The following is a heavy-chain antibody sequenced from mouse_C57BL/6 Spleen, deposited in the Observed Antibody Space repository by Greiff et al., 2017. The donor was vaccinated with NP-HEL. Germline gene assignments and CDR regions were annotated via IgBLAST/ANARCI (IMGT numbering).Heavy chain of an antibody. Sequence: VQLQQSGAELVMPGASVKLSCKASGYTFTSYWMHWVKQRPGQGLEWIGEIDPSDSYTNYNQKFKGKSTLTVDKSSSTAYMQLSSLTSEDSAVYYCARGIITTGRYYFDYWGQGTTLTVSS. D-gene: IGHD1-1*01. V-gene: IGHV1-69*01. J-gene: IGHJ2*01. CDR3: ARGIITTGRYYFDY. CDR1: GYTFTSYW. CDR2: IDPSDSYT.